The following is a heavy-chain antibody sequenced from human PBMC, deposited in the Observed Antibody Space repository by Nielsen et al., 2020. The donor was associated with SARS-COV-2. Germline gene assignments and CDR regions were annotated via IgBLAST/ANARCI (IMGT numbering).Heavy chain of an antibody. J-gene: IGHJ6*02. D-gene: IGHD2-15*01. CDR1: GFTFDDYG. Sequence: GGSLRLSCAASGFTFDDYGMSWVRQAPGKGLEWVSGINWNGGSTGYADSVKGRFTISRDNAKNSLYLQMNSLRAEDTALYHCAKDIGYCSGGSCSYYYGMDVWGQGTTVPSP. V-gene: IGHV3-20*01. CDR3: AKDIGYCSGGSCSYYYGMDV. CDR2: INWNGGST.